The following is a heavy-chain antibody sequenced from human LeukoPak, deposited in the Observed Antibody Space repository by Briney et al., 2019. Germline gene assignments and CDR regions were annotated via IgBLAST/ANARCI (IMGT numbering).Heavy chain of an antibody. CDR2: INPSGGST. Sequence: ASVKVSCKASGYTLTSYYMHWVRQAPGQGLEWMGIINPSGGSTSYAQKFQSRVTMTRDMSTSTVYMELGSLRSEDTAVYYCARAVTSLTLLLWGQGTMVTVSS. CDR1: GYTLTSYY. J-gene: IGHJ3*01. CDR3: ARAVTSLTLLL. D-gene: IGHD4-23*01. V-gene: IGHV1-46*01.